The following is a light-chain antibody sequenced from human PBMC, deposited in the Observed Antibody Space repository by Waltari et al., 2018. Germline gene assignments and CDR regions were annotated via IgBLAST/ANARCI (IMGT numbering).Light chain of an antibody. CDR2: DVF. CDR3: CSYAGSYTWV. V-gene: IGLV2-23*02. CDR1: SSDIGSYNL. Sequence: QSALTQPASVSGSPGQSITISCTGASSDIGSYNLVSWYQQHPGKAPKLMVYDVFYRPSGVSNRFSASKSGNTASLTISGLQAEDEADYYCCSYAGSYTWVFGGGT. J-gene: IGLJ3*02.